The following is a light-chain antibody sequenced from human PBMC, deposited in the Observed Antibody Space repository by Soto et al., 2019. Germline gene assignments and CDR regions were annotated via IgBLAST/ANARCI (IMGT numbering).Light chain of an antibody. CDR3: SSYTSSNSVV. V-gene: IGLV2-14*01. CDR2: DVY. Sequence: QSVLTQPASVSGSPGQSITISCTGTSSDVGGFNYVSWYQQHPGKAPKLLIFDVYSRPSGISNRFSGSKSGTTASLTISGLQAEDEADYYCSSYTSSNSVVFGGGTKLTVL. CDR1: SSDVGGFNY. J-gene: IGLJ2*01.